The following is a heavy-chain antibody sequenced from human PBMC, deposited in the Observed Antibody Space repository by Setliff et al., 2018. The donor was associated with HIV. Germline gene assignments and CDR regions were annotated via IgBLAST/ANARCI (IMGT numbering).Heavy chain of an antibody. V-gene: IGHV1-2*06. J-gene: IGHJ4*02. D-gene: IGHD3-9*01. Sequence: EASVKVSCKASGYKFTGHHMQWMRQAPGQGLEWMGRINPNMGDTQYAQTFQGRIIMTRDTSINTVYMELSSLTSDDTALYYCARQDIPTGYYLFDYWGQGTQVTVSS. CDR1: GYKFTGHH. CDR3: ARQDIPTGYYLFDY. CDR2: INPNMGDT.